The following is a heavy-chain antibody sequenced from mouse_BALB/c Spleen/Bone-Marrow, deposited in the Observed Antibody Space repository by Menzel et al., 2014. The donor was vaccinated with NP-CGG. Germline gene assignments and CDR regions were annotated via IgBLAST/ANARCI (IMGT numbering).Heavy chain of an antibody. Sequence: QLQQSRSVLVRPGASVKLSCKASAYTFTSSWIHWAKQRPGQGLEWIGEIHPNSGNTNYNEKFKGKATLTVDTSSSTAYVDLSSLTSEDSAVYYCARSTTATYFDVWGAGTTVTVSS. CDR1: AYTFTSSW. CDR2: IHPNSGNT. V-gene: IGHV1S130*01. D-gene: IGHD1-2*01. J-gene: IGHJ1*01. CDR3: ARSTTATYFDV.